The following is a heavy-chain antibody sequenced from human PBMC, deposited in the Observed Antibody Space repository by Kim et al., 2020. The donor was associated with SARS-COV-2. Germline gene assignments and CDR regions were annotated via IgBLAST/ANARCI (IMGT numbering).Heavy chain of an antibody. D-gene: IGHD3-22*01. CDR2: IDGSGGST. CDR1: GFTFSSYA. J-gene: IGHJ4*02. V-gene: IGHV3-23*01. Sequence: GGSLRLSCAASGFTFSSYAMSWVRQAPGKGLEWVSAIDGSGGSTSYADSVKGRFTISRDNSKNTLYLQMNSLRAEDTAVYYCAKDLWASGSPRLEYYWGQGPLVTVSA. CDR3: AKDLWASGSPRLEYY.